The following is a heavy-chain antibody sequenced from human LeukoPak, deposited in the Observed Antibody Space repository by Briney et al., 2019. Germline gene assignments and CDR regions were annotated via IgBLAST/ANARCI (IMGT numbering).Heavy chain of an antibody. V-gene: IGHV3-21*01. J-gene: IGHJ4*02. Sequence: GGSLRLSCAASGFTFSSYAMSWVRQAPGKGLEWVSSIRDTSSYIHYADSVKGRFSISRDNAKNSLYLQMNSLRAEDTAVYYCARGVPVDYWGQGTLVTVSS. CDR2: IRDTSSYI. CDR1: GFTFSSYA. CDR3: ARGVPVDY.